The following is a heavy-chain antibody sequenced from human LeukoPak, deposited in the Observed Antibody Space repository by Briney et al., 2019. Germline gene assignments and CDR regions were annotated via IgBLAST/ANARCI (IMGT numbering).Heavy chain of an antibody. Sequence: PGGSLRLSCAASGFTFSSYGMHWVRQAPGKGLEWVAVIWYDGSNKYYADSVKGRFTISRDSSKNTLYLQMNSLRAEDKAVYYCAKDKSSGRSGSDYWGQGILVTVSS. CDR3: AKDKSSGRSGSDY. V-gene: IGHV3-33*06. J-gene: IGHJ4*02. CDR2: IWYDGSNK. D-gene: IGHD6-19*01. CDR1: GFTFSSYG.